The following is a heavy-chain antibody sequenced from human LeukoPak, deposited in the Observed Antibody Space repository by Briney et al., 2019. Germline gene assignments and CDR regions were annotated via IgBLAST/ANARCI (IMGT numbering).Heavy chain of an antibody. J-gene: IGHJ4*02. CDR1: GFPFSSYW. Sequence: PGGSLRLSCEPSGFPFSSYWMLWVRQAPGKGLVWVSRISGDGTIKTYADFVRGRFIVSRDNTKNIPYLQMNSLKVEDTATYFCSRSQFDYWGQGVLVTVSS. CDR2: ISGDGTIK. CDR3: SRSQFDY. V-gene: IGHV3-74*03.